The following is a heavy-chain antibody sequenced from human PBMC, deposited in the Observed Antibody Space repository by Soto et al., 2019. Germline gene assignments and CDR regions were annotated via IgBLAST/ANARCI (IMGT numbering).Heavy chain of an antibody. CDR2: INHLETT. Sequence: SETLSLTCTVSGASITFGGYSWSWIRQTPGKGLEWIGYINHLETTFYNPSFESRLTLSIDRAKNQFSLKLHSMSAADRAVYFCARGGGSDSFDYWGQGIMVTVYS. CDR3: ARGGGSDSFDY. V-gene: IGHV4-30-2*01. CDR1: GASITFGGYS. J-gene: IGHJ4*02. D-gene: IGHD1-26*01.